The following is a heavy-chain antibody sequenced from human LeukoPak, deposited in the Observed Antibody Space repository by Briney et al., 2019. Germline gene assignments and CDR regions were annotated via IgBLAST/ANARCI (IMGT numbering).Heavy chain of an antibody. CDR3: ARGGGGGGYYYDSSGYPFDY. Sequence: SETLSLTCAVYGGSFSGYYWSWIRQPPGKGLEWIGEINHSGSTNYNPSLKSRVTISVDKSKNQFSLKLSSVTAADTAVYYCARGGGGGGYYYDSSGYPFDYWGQGTLVTVSS. CDR2: INHSGST. CDR1: GGSFSGYY. D-gene: IGHD3-22*01. V-gene: IGHV4-34*01. J-gene: IGHJ4*02.